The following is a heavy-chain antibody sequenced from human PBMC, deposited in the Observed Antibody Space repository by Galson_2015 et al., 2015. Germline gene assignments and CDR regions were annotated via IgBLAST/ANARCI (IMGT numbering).Heavy chain of an antibody. CDR3: ARPPYCSGGSCYHYFDY. Sequence: DTRYSPSFQGQVTISADKSINTAYLQWSSLTASDTAMYYCARPPYCSGGSCYHYFDYWGQGTLVTVSS. J-gene: IGHJ4*02. D-gene: IGHD2-15*01. V-gene: IGHV5-51*01. CDR2: DT.